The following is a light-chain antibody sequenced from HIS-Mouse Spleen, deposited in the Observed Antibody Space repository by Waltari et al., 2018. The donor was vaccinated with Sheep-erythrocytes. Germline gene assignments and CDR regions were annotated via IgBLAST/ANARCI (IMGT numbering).Light chain of an antibody. CDR1: QDISNY. J-gene: IGKJ4*01. Sequence: DIQMTQSPSSLSASEGDRVIITYTASQDISNYLNWYQQKPGKAPKLLIYDASNLETGVPSRFSGSGSGTDFTFTISSLQPEDIATYYCQQYDNLLTFGGGTKVEIK. CDR2: DAS. CDR3: QQYDNLLT. V-gene: IGKV1-33*01.